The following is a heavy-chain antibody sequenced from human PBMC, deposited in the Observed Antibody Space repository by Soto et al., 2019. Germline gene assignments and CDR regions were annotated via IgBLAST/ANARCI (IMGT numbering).Heavy chain of an antibody. CDR1: GGSISSGAYY. CDR2: IYYSEST. CDR3: ARDLVGVTMIPVGSYYYDGLDV. V-gene: IGHV4-31*03. Sequence: QVQVHESGPGLVKPSQTLSLTCTVSGGSISSGAYYWRWIRQHPGKGLEWIGYIYYSESTYYNPSLTSRVTMSVDTAKNQFSLKLISVTAADTAVYYCARDLVGVTMIPVGSYYYDGLDVWGQGTTVTVSS. J-gene: IGHJ6*02. D-gene: IGHD3-22*01.